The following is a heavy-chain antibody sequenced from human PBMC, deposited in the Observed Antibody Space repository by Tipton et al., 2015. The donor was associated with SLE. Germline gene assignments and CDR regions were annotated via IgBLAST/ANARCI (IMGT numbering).Heavy chain of an antibody. CDR3: ARDALRYSSSGAYFDY. CDR2: ISAYNGNT. Sequence: QSGPEVKKPGASVKVSCKASGYTFTSYGISWVRQAPGQGLEWMGWISAYNGNTNYAQKLQDRVTMTTDTSTSTAYMELRSLRSDDTAVYYCARDALRYSSSGAYFDYWGQGTLVTVSS. J-gene: IGHJ4*02. CDR1: GYTFTSYG. V-gene: IGHV1-18*01. D-gene: IGHD6-13*01.